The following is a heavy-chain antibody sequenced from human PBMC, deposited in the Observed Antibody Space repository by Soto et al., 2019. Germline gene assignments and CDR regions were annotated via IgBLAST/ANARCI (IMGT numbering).Heavy chain of an antibody. Sequence: GGSLRLSCAASGFTFSSYALSWVRQAPGKGLEWVSAISGSGGNTYYADSVKGRFTISRDNSQNTVFLQMNSLRAEDTALYYCAKDWGSSSRERDNGMAVWGQGTTVTVSS. CDR2: ISGSGGNT. D-gene: IGHD3-16*01. J-gene: IGHJ6*02. CDR3: AKDWGSSSRERDNGMAV. CDR1: GFTFSSYA. V-gene: IGHV3-23*01.